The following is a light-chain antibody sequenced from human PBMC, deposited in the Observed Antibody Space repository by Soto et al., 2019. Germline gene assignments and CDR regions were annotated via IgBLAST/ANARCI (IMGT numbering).Light chain of an antibody. CDR1: QVISSY. Sequence: IQLTQSPSFLSASVGDRVTITCRASQVISSYLAWYQQKPGKAPKLLIYKASSLESGVPSRFSGSGSGTEFTLTITGLQSEDSAIYYCHQYHGWPWTFGQGTKV. V-gene: IGKV1-13*02. CDR2: KAS. CDR3: HQYHGWPWT. J-gene: IGKJ1*01.